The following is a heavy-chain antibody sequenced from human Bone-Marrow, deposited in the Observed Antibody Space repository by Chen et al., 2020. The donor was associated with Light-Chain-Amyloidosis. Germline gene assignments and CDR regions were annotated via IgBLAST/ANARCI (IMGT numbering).Heavy chain of an antibody. Sequence: QAQLQESGPGLVKASETLSLICTVSGDSINGQYWSWIRQPAGKGLEWIGRIFLGGRTDYNPSLKSRVTMSGDMSKNHLSLKLTSMTAADAAVYYCARGPGTLGRSWYFDLWGRGTLVTVSS. D-gene: IGHD3-16*01. CDR2: IFLGGRT. CDR1: GDSINGQY. J-gene: IGHJ2*01. CDR3: ARGPGTLGRSWYFDL. V-gene: IGHV4-4*07.